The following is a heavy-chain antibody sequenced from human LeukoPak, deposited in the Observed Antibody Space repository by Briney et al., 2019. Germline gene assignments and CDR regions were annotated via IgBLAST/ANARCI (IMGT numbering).Heavy chain of an antibody. CDR3: ARQWVDYYFDY. Sequence: SVKVSCKASGGTFSSYAISWVRQAPGQGLEWMGGIIPIFGTANYAQKFQGRVTITTDESTSTAYMELSSLRSVDTAVYYCARQWVDYYFDYWGQGTLVAVSS. J-gene: IGHJ4*02. CDR2: IIPIFGTA. D-gene: IGHD6-19*01. CDR1: GGTFSSYA. V-gene: IGHV1-69*05.